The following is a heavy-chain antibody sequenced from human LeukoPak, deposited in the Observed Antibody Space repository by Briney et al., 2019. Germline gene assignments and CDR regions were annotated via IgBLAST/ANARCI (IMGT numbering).Heavy chain of an antibody. D-gene: IGHD5-12*01. J-gene: IGHJ4*02. Sequence: ASVKVSCKASGYTFTGYYMHWVRRAPGQGLEWMGRINPNSGGTNYAQKFQGRVTMTRDTSISTAYMELSRLRSDDTAVYYCARVGYGGTKGLVDYWGQGTLVTVSS. CDR3: ARVGYGGTKGLVDY. V-gene: IGHV1-2*06. CDR1: GYTFTGYY. CDR2: INPNSGGT.